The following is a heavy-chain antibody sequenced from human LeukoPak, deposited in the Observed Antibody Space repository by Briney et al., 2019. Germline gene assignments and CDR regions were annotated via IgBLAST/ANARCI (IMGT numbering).Heavy chain of an antibody. CDR1: GFTFDDYA. Sequence: GGSLRLSCVASGFTFDDYAMHWVRQAPGKGLEWVSGISWNSGSIGYADSVKGRFTISRDNAKNSLYLQMNSLRAEDTALYYCAKAMGIAARGGAFDIWGQGTMVTVSS. V-gene: IGHV3-9*01. CDR2: ISWNSGSI. D-gene: IGHD6-6*01. CDR3: AKAMGIAARGGAFDI. J-gene: IGHJ3*02.